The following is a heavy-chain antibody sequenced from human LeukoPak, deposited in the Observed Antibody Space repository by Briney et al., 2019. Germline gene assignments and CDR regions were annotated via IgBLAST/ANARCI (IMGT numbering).Heavy chain of an antibody. Sequence: AGGSLRLSCAASRFTFSSYWMSWVRQAPGRGLEWVANIKQDGSEKYYVDSVKGRFTISRDNSKNTLYLQMNSLRAEDTAVYYCAKEARRVTPYYYYGMDVWGQGTTVTVSS. D-gene: IGHD4-23*01. CDR2: IKQDGSEK. CDR3: AKEARRVTPYYYYGMDV. V-gene: IGHV3-7*03. J-gene: IGHJ6*02. CDR1: RFTFSSYW.